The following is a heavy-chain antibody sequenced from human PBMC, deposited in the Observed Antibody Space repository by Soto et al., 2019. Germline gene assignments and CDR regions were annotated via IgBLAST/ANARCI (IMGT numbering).Heavy chain of an antibody. D-gene: IGHD3-3*01. V-gene: IGHV1-69*06. Sequence: SVKVSCKASGGTFSSYAISWVRQAPGQGLEWMGGIIPIFGTANYAQKFQGRVTITADKSTSTAYMELSSLRSEDTAVYYCARGIFGVVGPHYYYYGMEVWAKGPRSPSP. CDR2: IIPIFGTA. CDR3: ARGIFGVVGPHYYYYGMEV. CDR1: GGTFSSYA. J-gene: IGHJ6*02.